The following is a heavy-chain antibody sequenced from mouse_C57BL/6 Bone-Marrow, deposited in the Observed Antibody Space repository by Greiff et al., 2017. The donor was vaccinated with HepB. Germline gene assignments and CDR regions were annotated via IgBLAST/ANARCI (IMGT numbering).Heavy chain of an antibody. J-gene: IGHJ2*01. CDR3: ARTVVALDYVDY. Sequence: QVQLQQSGAELVKPGASVKLSCKASGYTFTSYWMHWVKQRPGQGLEWIGMIHPNSGSTNYNEKFKSKATLTVDKSSSTAYMQLSSLTSEDSAVYYCARTVVALDYVDYWGEGTTLTVSS. D-gene: IGHD1-1*01. CDR1: GYTFTSYW. CDR2: IHPNSGST. V-gene: IGHV1-64*01.